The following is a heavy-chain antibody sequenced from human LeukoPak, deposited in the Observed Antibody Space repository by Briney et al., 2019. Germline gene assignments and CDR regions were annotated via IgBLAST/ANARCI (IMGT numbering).Heavy chain of an antibody. CDR2: ISGSGGST. J-gene: IGHJ4*02. Sequence: GGSLRLSCAASGFTFSSYAMSWVRQAPGKGLEWVSAISGSGGSTYYADSVKGRFTISRDNSKNTLYLQMNSLRAEDTAVYYCASPHSIMVWGVTLFDYWGQGTLVTVSS. CDR1: GFTFSSYA. V-gene: IGHV3-23*01. CDR3: ASPHSIMVWGVTLFDY. D-gene: IGHD3-10*01.